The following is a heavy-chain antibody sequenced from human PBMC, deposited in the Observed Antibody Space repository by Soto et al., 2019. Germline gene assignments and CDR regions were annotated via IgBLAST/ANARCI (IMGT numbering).Heavy chain of an antibody. CDR3: AKGDQPTNRKGGVAAAGTRYYYYYYMDV. Sequence: PGGSLRLSCAASGFTFSSYSMNWVRQAPGKGLEWVSSISSSSSYIYYADSVKGRFTISRDNSKNTLYLQMNSLRAEDTAVYYCAKGDQPTNRKGGVAAAGTRYYYYYYMDVWGKGTTVTVSS. V-gene: IGHV3-21*04. D-gene: IGHD6-13*01. CDR2: ISSSSSYI. J-gene: IGHJ6*03. CDR1: GFTFSSYS.